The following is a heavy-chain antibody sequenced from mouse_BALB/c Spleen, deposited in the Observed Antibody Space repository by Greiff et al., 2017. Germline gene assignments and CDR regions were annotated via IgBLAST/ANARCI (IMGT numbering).Heavy chain of an antibody. V-gene: IGHV5-17*02. Sequence: EVKLVESGGGLVQPGGSRKLSCAASGFTFSSFGMHWVRQAPEKGLEWVAYISSGSSTIYYADTVKGRFTISRDNPKNTLFLQMTSLRSEDTAMYYCARASNWDCYFEVCGAGTTVTVSS. CDR1: GFTFSSFG. CDR3: ARASNWDCYFEV. J-gene: IGHJ1*01. CDR2: ISSGSSTI. D-gene: IGHD4-1*01.